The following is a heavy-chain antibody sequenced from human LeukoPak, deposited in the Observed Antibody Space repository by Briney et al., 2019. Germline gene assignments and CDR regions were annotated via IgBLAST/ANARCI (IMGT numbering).Heavy chain of an antibody. D-gene: IGHD4-17*01. CDR1: GYTFTGYY. V-gene: IGHV1-2*02. CDR3: ATPTGGDYWVFGY. CDR2: INPNSGGT. Sequence: ASVKVSCKASGYTFTGYYMHWVRQAPGQGLEWMGWINPNSGGTNYAQKFQGRVTMTEDTSTDTAYMELSSLRSEDTAVYYCATPTGGDYWVFGYWGQGTLVTVSS. J-gene: IGHJ4*02.